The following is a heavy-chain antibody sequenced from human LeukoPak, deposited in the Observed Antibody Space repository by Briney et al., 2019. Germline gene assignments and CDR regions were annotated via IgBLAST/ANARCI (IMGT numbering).Heavy chain of an antibody. Sequence: GASVKVPCKTSGYTFTSYDINWVRQATGQRLEWLGWMNPNSGNTGYAQKFQGRVTMTRNTSISTAYMELSSLRSEDTAVYYCARVLVGRRGFDPWGQGTLVTVSS. CDR1: GYTFTSYD. CDR2: MNPNSGNT. V-gene: IGHV1-8*01. CDR3: ARVLVGRRGFDP. D-gene: IGHD1-26*01. J-gene: IGHJ5*02.